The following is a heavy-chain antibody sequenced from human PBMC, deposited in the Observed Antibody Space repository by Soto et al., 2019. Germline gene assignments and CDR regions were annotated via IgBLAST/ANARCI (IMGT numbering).Heavy chain of an antibody. Sequence: SETLSLTCTVSGGSICSYYWSWIRQPPGKGLEWIGYIYYSGSTNYNPSLKSRVTISVDTSKNQFSLKLSSVTAADTAVYYCARAPRRGYSYGSFDPWGQGTLVTVSS. CDR2: IYYSGST. CDR3: ARAPRRGYSYGSFDP. D-gene: IGHD5-18*01. CDR1: GGSICSYY. V-gene: IGHV4-59*01. J-gene: IGHJ5*02.